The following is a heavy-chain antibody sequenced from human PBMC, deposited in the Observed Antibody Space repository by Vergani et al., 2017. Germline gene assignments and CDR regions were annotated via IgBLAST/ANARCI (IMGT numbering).Heavy chain of an antibody. D-gene: IGHD7-27*01. CDR2: LCPSGST. V-gene: IGHV4-4*07. CDR3: ATGAGPFDI. CDR1: GAPISYWC. Sequence: QVNLQESGPGLVKTSETLSLTCSASGAPISYWCWSWLRQPAGKGLEWIGRLCPSGSTNYKPSLKSRVTMSIDTSKNQFSLKLTSVTAADTAVYYCATGAGPFDIWGQGTLVTVSS. J-gene: IGHJ4*02.